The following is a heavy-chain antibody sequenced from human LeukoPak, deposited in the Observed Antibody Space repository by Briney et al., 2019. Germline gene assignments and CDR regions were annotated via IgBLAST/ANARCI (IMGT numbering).Heavy chain of an antibody. CDR3: ASRPPKEWLQRHFDS. CDR2: IRSSNDYI. Sequence: GGSLRLSCAASGFTFSIYSMNWVRQAPGKGLEWVSSIRSSNDYIYYADSVKGRSTISRDNSKNTVSLQMNSLRAEDTAVYFCASRPPKEWLQRHFDSWGQGTLVTVSS. V-gene: IGHV3-21*04. CDR1: GFTFSIYS. D-gene: IGHD5-24*01. J-gene: IGHJ4*02.